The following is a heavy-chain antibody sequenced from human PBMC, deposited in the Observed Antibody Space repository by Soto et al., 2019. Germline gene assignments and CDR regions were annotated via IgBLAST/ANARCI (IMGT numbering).Heavy chain of an antibody. CDR1: GFTFSDYY. CDR3: ARLGPYSTSWYGDD. Sequence: PGGSLRLSCAASGFTFSDYYMGWIRQAPGKGLEWVSYIDTGLTYTKYADSVKGRFTISRDHAKNSLYLQMNNLRAEDTAVYYCARLGPYSTSWYGDDWGQGTLVTVSS. V-gene: IGHV3-11*06. CDR2: IDTGLTYT. J-gene: IGHJ4*02. D-gene: IGHD6-13*01.